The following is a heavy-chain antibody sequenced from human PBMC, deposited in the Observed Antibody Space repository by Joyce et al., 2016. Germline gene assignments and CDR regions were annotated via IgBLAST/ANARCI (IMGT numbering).Heavy chain of an antibody. CDR3: ARDDGISGWYDGFDY. D-gene: IGHD6-19*01. Sequence: QVQLVQSGAEVKKPGASVKVSCKASGYTFTSHYIHWVRQAPGQGLEWMGMIKPSGGSTSYAQKVQGRVTMTRDTSTSTVYMDRSSLRSEDTAIFYCARDDGISGWYDGFDYWGQGTPVTVSS. J-gene: IGHJ4*02. V-gene: IGHV1-46*01. CDR2: IKPSGGST. CDR1: GYTFTSHY.